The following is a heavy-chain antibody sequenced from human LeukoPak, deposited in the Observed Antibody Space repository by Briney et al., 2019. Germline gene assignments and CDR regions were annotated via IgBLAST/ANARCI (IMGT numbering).Heavy chain of an antibody. Sequence: PSETLSLTCTVPGGSISSYYWSWIRQPPGKGLEWIGYIYYSGSTNYNPSLKSRVTISVDTSKNQFSLKLSSVTAADTAVYYCARTAGYSSGWAFDYWGQGTLVTVSS. J-gene: IGHJ4*02. CDR3: ARTAGYSSGWAFDY. D-gene: IGHD6-19*01. V-gene: IGHV4-59*01. CDR1: GGSISSYY. CDR2: IYYSGST.